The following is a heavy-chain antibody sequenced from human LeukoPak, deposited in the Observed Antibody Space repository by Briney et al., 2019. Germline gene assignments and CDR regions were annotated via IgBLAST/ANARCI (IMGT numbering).Heavy chain of an antibody. V-gene: IGHV4-59*12. CDR2: IYYSGST. Sequence: SETLSLTCTVSGGSISSYYWSWIRQPPGKGLEWIGYIYYSGSTNYNPSLKSRVTISVDTSKNQFSLKLSSVTAADTAVYYCARDPSHYDFWSGYYYYMDVWGKGTTVTVSS. CDR1: GGSISSYY. D-gene: IGHD3-3*01. J-gene: IGHJ6*03. CDR3: ARDPSHYDFWSGYYYYMDV.